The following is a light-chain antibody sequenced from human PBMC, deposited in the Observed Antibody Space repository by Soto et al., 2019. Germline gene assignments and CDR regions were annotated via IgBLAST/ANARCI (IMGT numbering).Light chain of an antibody. CDR2: DAS. CDR3: QQCADSPRT. J-gene: IGKJ1*01. CDR1: QSVGNNY. Sequence: IVLTQSTDTLSLSPGERATLSCRASQSVGNNYLAWYQQKPGQAPRLLIYDASSRATGIPDRFIGSGSVTDFTLTISRLEPEDFAVYYCQQCADSPRTFGQGTKVEVK. V-gene: IGKV3-20*01.